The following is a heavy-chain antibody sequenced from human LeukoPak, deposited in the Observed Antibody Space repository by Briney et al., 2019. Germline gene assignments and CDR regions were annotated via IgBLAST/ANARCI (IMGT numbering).Heavy chain of an antibody. CDR1: GFTFSGYW. V-gene: IGHV3-7*01. D-gene: IGHD2-2*01. CDR3: VRDWGYCTSATCYSTQNHVFGM. J-gene: IGHJ3*02. CDR2: IHKDGSET. Sequence: GGSLRLSCAASGFTFSGYWMSWVRQVPGKGLEWVARIHKDGSETQYVDAVKGRFAISRDNAKNSLFLQMNSLSVEDRAVYFCVRDWGYCTSATCYSTQNHVFGMWGQGTMVTASS.